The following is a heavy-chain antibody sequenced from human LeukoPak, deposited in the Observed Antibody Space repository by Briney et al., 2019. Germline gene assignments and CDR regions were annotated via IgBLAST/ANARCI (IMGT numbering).Heavy chain of an antibody. V-gene: IGHV4-39*01. CDR3: ARHKIIGAAAGLGV. Sequence: SETLSLTCTVSGGSISSSSYYWGWIRQPPGKGLEWVGSIYYSGSTYYNPSLKSRVTISVDTSKNQFSLKLSSVTAADTAVYYCARHKIIGAAAGLGVWGQGTMVTVSS. CDR2: IYYSGST. D-gene: IGHD6-13*01. J-gene: IGHJ3*01. CDR1: GGSISSSSYY.